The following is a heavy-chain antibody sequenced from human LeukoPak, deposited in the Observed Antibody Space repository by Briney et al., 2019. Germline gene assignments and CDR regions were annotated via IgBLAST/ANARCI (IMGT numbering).Heavy chain of an antibody. CDR2: IRSEAKSYAT. CDR1: GFTFSGSA. J-gene: IGHJ6*03. Sequence: GGSLRLSCAASGFTFSGSAMHWVRQASGKGLEWVGQIRSEAKSYATAYAASVKGRFTISRDDSKNTLYLQMNSLRAEDTAVYYCAKEGVTMVRGPNEDYYYYYMDVWGKGTTVTISS. D-gene: IGHD3-10*01. V-gene: IGHV3-73*01. CDR3: AKEGVTMVRGPNEDYYYYYMDV.